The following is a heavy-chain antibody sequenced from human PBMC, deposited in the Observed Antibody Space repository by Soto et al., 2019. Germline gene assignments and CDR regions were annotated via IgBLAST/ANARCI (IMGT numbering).Heavy chain of an antibody. J-gene: IGHJ3*02. V-gene: IGHV3-30-3*01. Sequence: PVGSLRLSCAASGFTFSSYAMHWVRQAPGKGLEWVAVISYDGSNKYYADSVKGRFTISRDNSKNTLYLQMNSLRAEDTAVYYCASSAVSAFDIWGQGTMVTVSS. CDR3: ASSAVSAFDI. D-gene: IGHD3-10*01. CDR1: GFTFSSYA. CDR2: ISYDGSNK.